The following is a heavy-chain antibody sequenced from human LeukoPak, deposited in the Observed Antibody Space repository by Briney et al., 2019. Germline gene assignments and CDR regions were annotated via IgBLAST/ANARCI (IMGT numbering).Heavy chain of an antibody. CDR1: GGSISSGGYY. V-gene: IGHV4-31*03. D-gene: IGHD6-13*01. J-gene: IGHJ5*02. Sequence: SETLSLTCTVSGGSISSGGYYWSWIRQHPGKGLEWIGYIYYSGSTYYNPSLKSRVTIAVDTSKSQFSLKLSSVTAADTAVYYCAMSGYSSSWYSGWFDPWGQGTLVTVSS. CDR3: AMSGYSSSWYSGWFDP. CDR2: IYYSGST.